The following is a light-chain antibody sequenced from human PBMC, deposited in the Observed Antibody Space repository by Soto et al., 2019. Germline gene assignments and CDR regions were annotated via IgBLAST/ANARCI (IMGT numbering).Light chain of an antibody. J-gene: IGKJ1*01. V-gene: IGKV1-5*03. CDR2: KAS. CDR1: QSISSW. CDR3: QQYSTYSRT. Sequence: DIQITQSPSTLSASVGDRVTITCRASQSISSWLAWYQQKPGKAPKLLIYKASSLESGVPLRFSGSGSGTEFTLTISSLQRDDLATYYCQQYSTYSRTFGQGTKVDI.